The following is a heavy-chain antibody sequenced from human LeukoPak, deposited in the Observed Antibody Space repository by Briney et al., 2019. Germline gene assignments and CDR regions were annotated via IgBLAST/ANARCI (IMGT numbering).Heavy chain of an antibody. CDR3: ARDWTPDILTGYLGAFDL. CDR2: IYYSGST. CDR1: GGSISSSSYY. D-gene: IGHD3-9*01. Sequence: SETLSLTCTVSGGSISSSSYYWGWIRQPPGKGLEWIGSIYYSGSTYYNPSLKSRVTISVDTSKNQFSLKLSSVTAADTAVYYCARDWTPDILTGYLGAFDLWGRGTLVTVSS. V-gene: IGHV4-39*07. J-gene: IGHJ2*01.